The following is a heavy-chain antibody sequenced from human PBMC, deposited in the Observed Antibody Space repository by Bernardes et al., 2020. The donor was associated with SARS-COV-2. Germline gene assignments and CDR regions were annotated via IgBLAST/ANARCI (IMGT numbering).Heavy chain of an antibody. D-gene: IGHD3-3*02. CDR2: INPNSGGT. CDR1: GYTFTVYY. Sequence: ASVKVSCKASGYTFTVYYIHWVRQAPGQGLEWMGRINPNSGGTNSAQKFQGRVTMTRDTSITTAYMELNRLTSDDTAIYYCARSYNSIFSAFEIFSAFEIWGQGTMVTVSS. J-gene: IGHJ3*02. CDR3: ARSYNSIFSAFEIFSAFEI. V-gene: IGHV1-2*06.